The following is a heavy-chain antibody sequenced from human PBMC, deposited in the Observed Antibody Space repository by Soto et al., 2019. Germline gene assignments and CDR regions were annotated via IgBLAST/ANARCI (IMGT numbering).Heavy chain of an antibody. CDR3: ARQGVALELDL. CDR2: IRNKANGYAT. Sequence: GGSLRLSCAASGFTFNIAAKHWVRQASGKGLEWVGLIRNKANGYATAYAPSVKGRITVSRDDSKNMAFLEMNSLKTEDTAVYYCARQGVALELDLWGQGTLVTVSS. CDR1: GFTFNIAA. V-gene: IGHV3-73*01. J-gene: IGHJ4*02. D-gene: IGHD2-21*01.